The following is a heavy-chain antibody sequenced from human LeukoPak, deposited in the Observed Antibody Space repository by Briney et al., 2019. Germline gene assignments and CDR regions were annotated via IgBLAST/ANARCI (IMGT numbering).Heavy chain of an antibody. V-gene: IGHV3-53*01. Sequence: GGSLRLSCAASGFTVSSNYMSWVRQAPGKGLKWVSVIYSGGSTYYADSVKGRFTISRDNSKNTLYLQMNSLRAEDTAVYYCAKELEVDGDYAYYFDYRGQGTLVTVSS. CDR2: IYSGGST. CDR3: AKELEVDGDYAYYFDY. J-gene: IGHJ4*02. CDR1: GFTVSSNY. D-gene: IGHD4-17*01.